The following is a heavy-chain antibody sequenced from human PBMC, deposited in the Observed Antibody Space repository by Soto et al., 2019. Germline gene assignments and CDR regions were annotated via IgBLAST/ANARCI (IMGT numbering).Heavy chain of an antibody. CDR1: GGSISSSSW. J-gene: IGHJ4*02. CDR3: TTSHAGELNN. V-gene: IGHV4-4*01. D-gene: IGHD1-7*01. Sequence: AETLSLTCAVSGGSISSSSWWTVVRQSPGKGLEWIGEIFESGATNYNPSLKSRLTMSVDKSKNQFSLNLSSLTAADTAVYFCTTSHAGELNNWGQGTLVTVSS. CDR2: IFESGAT.